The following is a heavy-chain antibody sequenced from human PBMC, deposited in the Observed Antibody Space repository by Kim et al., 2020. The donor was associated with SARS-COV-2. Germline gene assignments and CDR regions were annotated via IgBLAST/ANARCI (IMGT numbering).Heavy chain of an antibody. Sequence: QKCQGRVTMTEDTSTDTAYMELSSLRSEDTAVYYCATRRQGSGSYYWFDPWGQGTLVTVSS. J-gene: IGHJ5*02. CDR3: ATRRQGSGSYYWFDP. V-gene: IGHV1-24*01. D-gene: IGHD3-10*01.